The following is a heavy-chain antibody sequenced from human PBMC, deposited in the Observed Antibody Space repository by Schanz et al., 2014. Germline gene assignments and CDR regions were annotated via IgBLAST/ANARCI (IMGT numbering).Heavy chain of an antibody. CDR3: VRVSFADPRLYRGMDRDIDD. J-gene: IGHJ4*02. D-gene: IGHD5-18*01. CDR2: ISTSGTYM. CDR1: GFAFSSFA. V-gene: IGHV3-21*01. Sequence: EMQLLESGGGLVKPGGSLRLSCVASGFAFSSFAMTWVRQAPGRGLEWVSSISTSGTYMYIADSLKGRLTISRDDAKKSMYLQMNNLRAEDTAVYYCVRVSFADPRLYRGMDRDIDDWGQGTLVTVSS.